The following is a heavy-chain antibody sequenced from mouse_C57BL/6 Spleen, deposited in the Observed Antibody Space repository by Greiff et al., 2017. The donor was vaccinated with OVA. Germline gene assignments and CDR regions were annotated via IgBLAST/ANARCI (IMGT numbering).Heavy chain of an antibody. V-gene: IGHV5-4*01. Sequence: EVQLVESGGGLVKPGGSLKLSCAASGYTFSSSAMSWVRQTPEKRLEWVATISDGGSYTNYPDNVKGRFTISRDNAKNNLYLQMIHLKSEDTAMYYCARVSDSSGRGDYWGQGTTLTVSS. J-gene: IGHJ2*01. CDR2: ISDGGSYT. D-gene: IGHD3-2*02. CDR3: ARVSDSSGRGDY. CDR1: GYTFSSSA.